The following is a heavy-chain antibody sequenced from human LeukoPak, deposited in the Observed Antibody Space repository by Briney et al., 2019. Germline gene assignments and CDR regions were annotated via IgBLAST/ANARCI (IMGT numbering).Heavy chain of an antibody. CDR2: INHSGST. D-gene: IGHD3-9*01. CDR1: GGSFSGYY. V-gene: IGHV4-34*01. CDR3: ARGVSRYFDWLPNYGMDV. Sequence: SETLSLTCAVYGGSFSGYYWSWIRQPPGKGLEWIGEINHSGSTNYNPSLKSRVTISADTSKNQFSLKLSSVTAADTAVYYCARGVSRYFDWLPNYGMDVWGKGTTVTVSS. J-gene: IGHJ6*04.